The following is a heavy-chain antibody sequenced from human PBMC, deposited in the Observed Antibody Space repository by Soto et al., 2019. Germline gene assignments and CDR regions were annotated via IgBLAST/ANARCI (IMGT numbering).Heavy chain of an antibody. CDR2: ISYDGSNK. Sequence: GGSLRLSCAASGFTFSSYGMHWVRQAPGKGLEWVAAISYDGSNKYYADSVKGRFTISRDNSKNTLYLQMNSLRAEDTAVYYCAKSQDSSSWSATDYWGQGTPVTVSS. D-gene: IGHD6-13*01. CDR3: AKSQDSSSWSATDY. J-gene: IGHJ4*02. V-gene: IGHV3-30*18. CDR1: GFTFSSYG.